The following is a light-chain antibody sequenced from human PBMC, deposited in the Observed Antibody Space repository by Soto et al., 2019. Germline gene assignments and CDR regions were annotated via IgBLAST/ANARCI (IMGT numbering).Light chain of an antibody. CDR3: QQYETFSGT. CDR2: DAS. J-gene: IGKJ1*01. Sequence: DIQMTQFPSTLSASVGDRVTITCRASQSISGWLAWYQQKPGKAPKLLMFDASNLASGVPSRFSGSGYGTEFTLTISSLQPDDVATYYCQQYETFSGTFGPGTKVDIK. V-gene: IGKV1-5*01. CDR1: QSISGW.